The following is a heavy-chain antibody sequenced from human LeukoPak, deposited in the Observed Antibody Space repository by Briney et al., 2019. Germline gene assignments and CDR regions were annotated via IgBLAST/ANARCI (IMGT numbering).Heavy chain of an antibody. J-gene: IGHJ4*02. D-gene: IGHD3-22*01. CDR1: GFTFSDYY. Sequence: GGSLRLSCAASGFTFSDYYMSWIRQAPGKGLEWLSYISSSGRTIYYADYVKGRFTISRDNAKNSLYLQMNSLRVEDTAVYYCARHYYHSSGHGGYWGQGTLVTVSS. CDR2: ISSSGRTI. CDR3: ARHYYHSSGHGGY. V-gene: IGHV3-11*01.